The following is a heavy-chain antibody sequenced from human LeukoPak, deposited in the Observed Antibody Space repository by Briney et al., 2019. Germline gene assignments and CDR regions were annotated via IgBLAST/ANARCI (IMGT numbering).Heavy chain of an antibody. CDR2: IWYDGADK. CDR3: ARGWYYDILAGPQGAYF. D-gene: IGHD3-9*01. J-gene: IGHJ4*02. CDR1: GFTFSHYG. V-gene: IGHV3-33*01. Sequence: GRSLRLSCAASGFTFSHYGMHGVRQAPGKGLEWVAVIWYDGADKYYADSVKGRFTISRDDAKHTVYLQMNTLRAEDTAVYYCARGWYYDILAGPQGAYFWGQGTLVTVSS.